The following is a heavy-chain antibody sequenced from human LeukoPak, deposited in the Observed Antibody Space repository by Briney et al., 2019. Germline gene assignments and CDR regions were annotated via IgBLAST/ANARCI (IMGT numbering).Heavy chain of an antibody. V-gene: IGHV3-9*01. CDR1: GFTFDDYA. D-gene: IGHD3-10*01. J-gene: IGHJ4*02. CDR3: AKDPSLYYYGSGSYPDY. CDR2: ISWNSGSI. Sequence: PGRSLRLSCAASGFTFDDYAMHWVRQAPGKGLEWVSGISWNSGSIGYADSVKGRFTLSRDNAKNSLYLQMNSLRAEDTALYYCAKDPSLYYYGSGSYPDYWGQGTLVTVSS.